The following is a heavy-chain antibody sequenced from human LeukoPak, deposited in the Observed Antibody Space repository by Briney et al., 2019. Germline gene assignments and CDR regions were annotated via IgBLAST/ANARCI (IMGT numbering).Heavy chain of an antibody. CDR2: ISWNSGST. Sequence: SLRLSCAASGFTFDDYAMHWVRQAPGKGLEWVLGISWNSGSTGYADSVKGRFTISRDNAKNSLYLQMNSLRAEDTAVYYCARDYYYDSSGYYPGAPLFFDIWGQGTMVTVSS. V-gene: IGHV3-9*01. CDR1: GFTFDDYA. J-gene: IGHJ3*02. CDR3: ARDYYYDSSGYYPGAPLFFDI. D-gene: IGHD3-22*01.